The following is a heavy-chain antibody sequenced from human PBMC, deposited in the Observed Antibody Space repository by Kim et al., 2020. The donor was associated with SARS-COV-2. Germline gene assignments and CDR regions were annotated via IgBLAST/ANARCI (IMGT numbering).Heavy chain of an antibody. CDR1: GFTFSTYG. Sequence: GGSLRLSCAASGFTFSTYGMHWVRQAPGQGLEWVAMVAHDGTSEYYRDSVKGRLTISRDNSKNTLHLQMNSLTTEDTGIYYCARDWGNNGWYNWFDPWG. D-gene: IGHD6-19*01. CDR2: VAHDGTSE. V-gene: IGHV3-30*03. CDR3: ARDWGNNGWYNWFDP. J-gene: IGHJ5*02.